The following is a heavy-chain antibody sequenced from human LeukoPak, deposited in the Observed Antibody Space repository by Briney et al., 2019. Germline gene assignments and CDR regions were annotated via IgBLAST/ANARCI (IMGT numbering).Heavy chain of an antibody. CDR3: AKGGELHFDY. CDR1: GFTFSSYG. J-gene: IGHJ4*02. V-gene: IGHV3-30*02. Sequence: PGGSLRLSCAASGFTFSSYGMHWVRQAPGKGLEWVAFIRYDGSNKYYTDSVKGRFTISRDNSKNTLYLQMNSLRAEDTAVYYCAKGGELHFDYWGQGTLVTVSS. CDR2: IRYDGSNK. D-gene: IGHD1-26*01.